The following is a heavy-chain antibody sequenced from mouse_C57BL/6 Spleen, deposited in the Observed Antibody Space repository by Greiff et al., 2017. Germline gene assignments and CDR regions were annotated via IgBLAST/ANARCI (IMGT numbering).Heavy chain of an antibody. V-gene: IGHV1-15*01. CDR2: IDPETGGT. CDR1: GYTFTDYE. J-gene: IGHJ1*03. CDR3: TRGMDYYGIYWDFDV. D-gene: IGHD1-1*01. Sequence: QVQLQQSGAELVRPGASVTLSCKASGYTFTDYEMHWVKQTPVHGLEWIGAIDPETGGTAYNQKFKGKAILTADKSSSTAYMELRSLTSEDSAVYYCTRGMDYYGIYWDFDVWGTGTTVTVSS.